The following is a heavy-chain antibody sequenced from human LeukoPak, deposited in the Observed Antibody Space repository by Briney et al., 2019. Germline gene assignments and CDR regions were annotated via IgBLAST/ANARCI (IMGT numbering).Heavy chain of an antibody. J-gene: IGHJ4*02. V-gene: IGHV3-53*01. CDR1: GFTDSSNY. D-gene: IGHD5-24*01. Sequence: GGSLRLSCAASGFTDSSNYMSWVRQAPGKGLEWVSVIYSGGSTYYADSAKGRFTISRDNSKNTLYLQMKSLRVEDTAVYYCARGVREGSLDYWGQGTLVTVSS. CDR3: ARGVREGSLDY. CDR2: IYSGGST.